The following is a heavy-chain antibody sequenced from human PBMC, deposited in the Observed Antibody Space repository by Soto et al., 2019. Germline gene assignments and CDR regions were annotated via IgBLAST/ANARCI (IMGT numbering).Heavy chain of an antibody. CDR3: ARWWNDEEWVETMDV. D-gene: IGHD1-1*01. J-gene: IGHJ6*01. CDR2: IYYDGSNE. CDR1: GFIFSDYG. V-gene: IGHV3-33*01. Sequence: QVQLVESGGAVVQPGRSLRLACETSGFIFSDYGMHWVRQAPGKGLEWVAVIYYDGSNEHYSDSVRGRFTISRDNSKNILDLQMNSLRAEDTAIYYCARWWNDEEWVETMDVWGQGTTCTVSS.